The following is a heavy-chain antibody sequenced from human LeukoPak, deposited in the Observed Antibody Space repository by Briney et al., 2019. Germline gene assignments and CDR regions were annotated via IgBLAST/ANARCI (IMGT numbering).Heavy chain of an antibody. CDR1: GFTFSSYG. J-gene: IGHJ6*02. Sequence: PGGSLRLSCAASGFTFSSYGMHWVRQAPGKGLEWVAVISYDGSNKYYADSVKGRFTISRDNSKNTLYLQMNSLRAEDTAVYYCAKDRGRYYYYYCYGMDVWGQGTTVTVSS. CDR3: AKDRGRYYYYYCYGMDV. CDR2: ISYDGSNK. D-gene: IGHD3-10*01. V-gene: IGHV3-30*18.